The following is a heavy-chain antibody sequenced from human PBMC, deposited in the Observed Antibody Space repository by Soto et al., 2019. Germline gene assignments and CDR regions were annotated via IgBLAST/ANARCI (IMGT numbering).Heavy chain of an antibody. Sequence: GGSLRLSCAASGFTFSSYAMSWVRQAPGKGLEWVSAISGSGGSTYYADSVKGRFTISRDNSKNTLYLQMNSLRAEDTAVYYCAKDSLGRFSGSSWFNWFDPWGQGTLVTVSS. J-gene: IGHJ5*02. CDR1: GFTFSSYA. D-gene: IGHD6-13*01. CDR3: AKDSLGRFSGSSWFNWFDP. V-gene: IGHV3-23*01. CDR2: ISGSGGST.